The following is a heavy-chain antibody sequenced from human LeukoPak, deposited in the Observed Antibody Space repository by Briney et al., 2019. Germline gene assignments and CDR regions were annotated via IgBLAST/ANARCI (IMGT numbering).Heavy chain of an antibody. V-gene: IGHV1-8*01. CDR1: GYTFTSYD. D-gene: IGHD2-2*02. CDR2: MSPNSGNT. Sequence: ASVKVSCKASGYTFTSYDINWVRQATGQGLEWMGWMSPNSGNTGYAQKFQGRVTMTRNTSISTAYMELSSLRSEDTAVYYCARERGRLYMTDDAFDIWGQGTMVTVSS. J-gene: IGHJ3*02. CDR3: ARERGRLYMTDDAFDI.